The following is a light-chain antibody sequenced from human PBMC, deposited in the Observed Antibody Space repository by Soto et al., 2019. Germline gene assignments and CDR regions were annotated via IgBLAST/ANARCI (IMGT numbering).Light chain of an antibody. V-gene: IGKV3-15*01. CDR3: QQYNKWPLT. CDR2: SAS. Sequence: ETVLTQSPATLSLSPGERATLSCTASQSVNNNVAWYQQKPGHTPRLLIYSASIGATGTPARFSGSGSGSDFTLTISSLQSEDFAVYYCQQYNKWPLTFGPGTKVDIK. J-gene: IGKJ3*01. CDR1: QSVNNN.